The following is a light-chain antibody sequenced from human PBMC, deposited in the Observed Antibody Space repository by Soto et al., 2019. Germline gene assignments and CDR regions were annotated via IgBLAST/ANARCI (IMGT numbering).Light chain of an antibody. CDR3: QHTFNSPPWT. V-gene: IGKV1-39*01. CDR1: QNINNY. Sequence: DIQMTQSPSSLSASVGDRVTITCQASQNINNYLNWYQQKPGRAPKLLIYDASNLQSGVPSRFSGSGSGTDFTLTISSLQSEDFASYFCQHTFNSPPWTFGQGTKV. CDR2: DAS. J-gene: IGKJ1*01.